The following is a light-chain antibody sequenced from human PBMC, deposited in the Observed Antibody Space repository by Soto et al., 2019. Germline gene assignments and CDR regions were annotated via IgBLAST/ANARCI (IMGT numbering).Light chain of an antibody. CDR2: KAS. V-gene: IGKV1-5*03. J-gene: IGKJ4*01. CDR1: QSINSW. Sequence: DIQMTQSPSTLSASVGDRVTITCRASQSINSWLAWYQQKPGKAPKLLIYKASNLESGVPSRFSGSGSGTEFTLTISSLQPDDFATYYCQQYNSYLTFGGGTKVELK. CDR3: QQYNSYLT.